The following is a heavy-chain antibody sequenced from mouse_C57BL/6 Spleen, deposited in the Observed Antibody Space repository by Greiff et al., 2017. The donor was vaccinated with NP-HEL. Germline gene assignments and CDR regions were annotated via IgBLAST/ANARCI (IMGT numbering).Heavy chain of an antibody. V-gene: IGHV1-64*01. CDR2: IHPNSGSN. D-gene: IGHD2-2*01. Sequence: QVQLQQPGAELVKPGASVKLSCKASGYTFTSYWMHWVKQRPGQGLEWIGMIHPNSGSNNYNEKFKSKATLTVDKSSSTAYMQLSSLTSEDSAVYYCARSTMVTTWFAYWGQGTLVTVSA. J-gene: IGHJ3*01. CDR1: GYTFTSYW. CDR3: ARSTMVTTWFAY.